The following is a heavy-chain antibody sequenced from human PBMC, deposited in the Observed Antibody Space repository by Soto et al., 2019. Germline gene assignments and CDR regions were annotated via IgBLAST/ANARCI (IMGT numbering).Heavy chain of an antibody. Sequence: SETLSLTCTVSGGSISSYYWSWIRQPPGKGLEWIGYIYYSGSTNYNPSLKSRVTISVDTSKNQFSLKPSSVTAADTAVYYCARVGFLESYYYYYYMDVWGKGTTVTVSS. J-gene: IGHJ6*03. D-gene: IGHD3-3*01. CDR2: IYYSGST. CDR1: GGSISSYY. V-gene: IGHV4-59*01. CDR3: ARVGFLESYYYYYYMDV.